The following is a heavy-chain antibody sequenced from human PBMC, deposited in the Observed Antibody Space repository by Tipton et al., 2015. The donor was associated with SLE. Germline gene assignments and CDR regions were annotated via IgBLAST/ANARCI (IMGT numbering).Heavy chain of an antibody. CDR2: FSYTGSS. CDR3: ARDLLVGATSWGMDV. V-gene: IGHV4-38-2*02. J-gene: IGHJ6*04. CDR1: GYSISSGYY. Sequence: TLSLTCTVSGYSISSGYYWVWIRQPPGKGLEWIGSFSYTGSSHYNPSLETRVSVSGDASKNQFSLRMTSLTAADTAVYYCARDLLVGATSWGMDVWGKGATVTVSP. D-gene: IGHD1-26*01.